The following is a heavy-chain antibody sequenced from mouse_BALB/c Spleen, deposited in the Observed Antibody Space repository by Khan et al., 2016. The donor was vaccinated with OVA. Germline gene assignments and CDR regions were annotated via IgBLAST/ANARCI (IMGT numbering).Heavy chain of an antibody. V-gene: IGHV5-6*01. CDR3: ASHVTGSFAY. CDR2: INSDGTYT. J-gene: IGHJ3*01. Sequence: EVELVESGGDLVKPGGSLKLSCAASGFTFSNYGMSWVRQIPDKRLEWVATINSDGTYTYYPDSVKGRFTISRNNAKNTLSLEMSSLKSEDTAMYYCASHVTGSFAYWGQGTLVTVSA. CDR1: GFTFSNYG. D-gene: IGHD4-1*01.